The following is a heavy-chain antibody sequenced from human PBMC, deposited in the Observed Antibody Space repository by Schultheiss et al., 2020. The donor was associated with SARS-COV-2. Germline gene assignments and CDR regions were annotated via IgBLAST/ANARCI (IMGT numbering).Heavy chain of an antibody. CDR1: GGSISSYY. CDR2: IYTSGST. J-gene: IGHJ4*02. D-gene: IGHD2-2*01. Sequence: GSLRLSCTVSGGSISSYYWSWIRQPAGKGLEWIGRIYTSGSTNYNPSLKSRVTMSVDTSKNQFSLKLSSVTAADTAVYYCARDCSSTSCYGYVYWGQGTLVTVSS. V-gene: IGHV4-4*07. CDR3: ARDCSSTSCYGYVY.